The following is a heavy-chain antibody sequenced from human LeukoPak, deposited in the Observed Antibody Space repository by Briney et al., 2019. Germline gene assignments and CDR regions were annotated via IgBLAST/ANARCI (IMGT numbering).Heavy chain of an antibody. D-gene: IGHD6-19*01. CDR2: ISAHNGDT. CDR1: GDTLTSYG. CDR3: ARGGSGWCIDN. V-gene: IGHV1-18*01. J-gene: IGHJ4*02. Sequence: ASVKVSCKASGDTLTSYGISWVRQAPGQGLEWMGWISAHNGDTNYAQKLQGRVTTTTDTSTSTAYMELKSLRSDDTAVYYCARGGSGWCIDNWGQGTLVTVSS.